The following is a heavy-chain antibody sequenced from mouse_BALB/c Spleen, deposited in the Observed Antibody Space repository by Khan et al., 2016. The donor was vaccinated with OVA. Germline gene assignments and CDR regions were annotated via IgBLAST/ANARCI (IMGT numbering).Heavy chain of an antibody. D-gene: IGHD2-4*01. CDR3: ARFYDYEGYFDV. CDR1: GFSLTYYG. CDR2: IWSGGST. Sequence: VQLQQSGPGLVQPSQSLSITCTVSGFSLTYYGVHWVRQPPGKGLEWLGVIWSGGSTDYDAAFISRLSINKDNSKSQVFFKMNSRQADDTAIYXCARFYDYEGYFDVWGAGTTVTVSS. J-gene: IGHJ1*01. V-gene: IGHV2-4*02.